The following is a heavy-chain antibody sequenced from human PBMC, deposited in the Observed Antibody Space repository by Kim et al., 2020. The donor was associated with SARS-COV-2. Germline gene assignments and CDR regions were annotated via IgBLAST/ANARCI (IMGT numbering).Heavy chain of an antibody. D-gene: IGHD6-13*01. Sequence: GGSLRLSCAASGFTFDDYAMHWVRQAPGKGLEWVSGISWNSGSIGYADSVKGRFTISRDNAKNSLYLQMNSLRAEDTALYYCAKDKGRVENSSSWYRDDMLAEEAFDIWGQGTMVTVSS. CDR1: GFTFDDYA. J-gene: IGHJ3*02. CDR3: AKDKGRVENSSSWYRDDMLAEEAFDI. CDR2: ISWNSGSI. V-gene: IGHV3-9*01.